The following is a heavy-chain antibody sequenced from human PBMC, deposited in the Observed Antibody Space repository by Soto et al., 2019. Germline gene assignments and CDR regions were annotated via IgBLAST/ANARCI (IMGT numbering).Heavy chain of an antibody. CDR1: GYTFTSYA. D-gene: IGHD6-6*01. Sequence: GASVKVSCKASGYTFTSYAMHWVRQAPGQRLEWMGWINAGNGNTKYSQKFQGRVTITRDTSASTAYMELSSLRCEDTAVYYCARAPSWGSSSSSAVVWFDPWGQGTLVTVSS. V-gene: IGHV1-3*01. CDR3: ARAPSWGSSSSSAVVWFDP. CDR2: INAGNGNT. J-gene: IGHJ5*02.